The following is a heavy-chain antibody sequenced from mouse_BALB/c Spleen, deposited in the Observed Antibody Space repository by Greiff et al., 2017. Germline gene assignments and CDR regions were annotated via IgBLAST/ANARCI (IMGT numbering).Heavy chain of an antibody. Sequence: VQLKESGPELVKPGASVKVSCKASGYAFTSYNMYWVKQSHGKSLEWIGYIDPYNGGTSYNQKFKGKATLTVDKSSSTAYMHLNSLTSEDSAVYYCARGYGNYGVYFDYWGQGTTLTVSS. CDR1: GYAFTSYN. CDR3: ARGYGNYGVYFDY. J-gene: IGHJ2*01. CDR2: IDPYNGGT. V-gene: IGHV1S135*01. D-gene: IGHD2-1*01.